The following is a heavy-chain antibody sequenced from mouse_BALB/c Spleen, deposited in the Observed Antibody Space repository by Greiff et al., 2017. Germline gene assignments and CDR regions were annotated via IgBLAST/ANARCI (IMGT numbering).Heavy chain of an antibody. V-gene: IGHV1-69*01. D-gene: IGHD1-1*01. CDR2: IDTSDSYT. CDR3: ARCGNYFDY. Sequence: VQLQQPGAELVMPGASVKMSCKASGYTFTDYWMHWVKQRPGQGLEWIGAIDTSDSYTSYNQKFKGKATLTVDESSSTAYMQLSSLTSEDSAVYYCARCGNYFDYWGQGTTLTVSS. J-gene: IGHJ2*01. CDR1: GYTFTDYW.